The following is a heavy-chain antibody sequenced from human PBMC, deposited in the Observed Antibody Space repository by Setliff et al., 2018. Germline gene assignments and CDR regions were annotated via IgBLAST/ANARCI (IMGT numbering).Heavy chain of an antibody. V-gene: IGHV3-48*03. CDR2: ISSDGSTT. CDR1: GFTFSTYE. J-gene: IGHJ4*02. CDR3: AGPSFDY. Sequence: PGGSLRLSCAASGFTFSTYEMNWVRQAPGKGLEWVSYISSDGSTTYYADSVKGRFTISRDNAKNSLYLQMNSLRAEDTAVYYCAGPSFDYWGQGTLVTVSS.